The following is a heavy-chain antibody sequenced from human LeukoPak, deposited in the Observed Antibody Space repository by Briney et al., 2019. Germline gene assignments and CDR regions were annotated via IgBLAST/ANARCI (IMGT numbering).Heavy chain of an antibody. CDR2: IYYSGST. CDR3: ARSRRSSGLDY. D-gene: IGHD6-19*01. J-gene: IGHJ4*02. Sequence: SETLSLTCTVSGGPISSYYWSWIRQPPGKGLEWIGYIYYSGSTNCNPSLKSRVTISVDTSKNQFSLKLSSVTAADTAVYYCARSRRSSGLDYWGQGTLVTVSS. CDR1: GGPISSYY. V-gene: IGHV4-59*01.